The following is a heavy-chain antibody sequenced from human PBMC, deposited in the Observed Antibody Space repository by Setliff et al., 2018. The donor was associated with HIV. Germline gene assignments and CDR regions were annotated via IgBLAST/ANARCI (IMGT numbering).Heavy chain of an antibody. CDR3: ARDQITFTFGGLNYYGMDV. V-gene: IGHV3-23*01. D-gene: IGHD3-16*01. CDR2: ISGSGGST. Sequence: LRLSCAASGFTFTTYAMSWVRQAPGKGLEWVSGISGSGGSTYYADSVKGRFTISRDNSKNSLYLQMNSLRAEDTAVYYCARDQITFTFGGLNYYGMDVWGQGTTVTVSS. CDR1: GFTFTTYA. J-gene: IGHJ6*02.